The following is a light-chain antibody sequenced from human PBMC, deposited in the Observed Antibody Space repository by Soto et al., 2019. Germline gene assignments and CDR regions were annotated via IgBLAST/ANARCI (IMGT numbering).Light chain of an antibody. CDR2: DVS. CDR3: SSFTRSTSYV. J-gene: IGLJ1*01. Sequence: QSVLTQPASVSGSPGQSITISCTGTSSDVGAYDYVSWYQQHPGEVPKLMIFDVSDRPSGVSNRFSGSKSGNTASLTISGLQAEDEADYYCSSFTRSTSYVFGTGTKLTVL. CDR1: SSDVGAYDY. V-gene: IGLV2-14*03.